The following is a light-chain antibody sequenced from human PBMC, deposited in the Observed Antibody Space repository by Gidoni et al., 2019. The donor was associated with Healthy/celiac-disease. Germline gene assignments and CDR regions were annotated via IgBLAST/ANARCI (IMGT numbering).Light chain of an antibody. V-gene: IGKV6-21*01. CDR1: QSIGSS. J-gene: IGKJ2*01. CDR2: YAS. CDR3: QQSSSLPVT. Sequence: ETVLTQSPDFQSVTPMEKVTITCRASQSIGSSLHWYQQKPDQSPKLLIKYASQSFSGVPSRFSGSGSGTDFTLTINSLEAEDAATYYCQQSSSLPVTFGQGTKLEIK.